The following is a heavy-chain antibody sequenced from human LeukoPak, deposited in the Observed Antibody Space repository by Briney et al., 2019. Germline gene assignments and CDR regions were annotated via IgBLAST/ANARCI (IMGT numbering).Heavy chain of an antibody. CDR3: ASQFWWAAVAGTTLDY. J-gene: IGHJ4*02. V-gene: IGHV3-7*05. Sequence: PGGSLRLSCIASGFTFSSYWMSWVRQAPGRGLEWVANIKEDGSEKYYVDSVKGRFTISRDNAKISLYLQMNSLRAEDTAVYYCASQFWWAAVAGTTLDYWGQGTLVTVSS. D-gene: IGHD6-19*01. CDR1: GFTFSSYW. CDR2: IKEDGSEK.